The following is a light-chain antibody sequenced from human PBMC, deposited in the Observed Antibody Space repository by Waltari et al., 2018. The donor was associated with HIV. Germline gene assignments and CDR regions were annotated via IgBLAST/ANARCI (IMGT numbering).Light chain of an antibody. CDR2: GAT. V-gene: IGKV3-15*01. CDR1: QSVSSN. CDR3: QHYNNWPLLT. J-gene: IGKJ4*02. Sequence: EIVMTQSPATLSVSPGERATLPCRASQSVSSNLAWYQQKPGQAPRLLIYGATTRATGTPARCSGSGSGTEFTLTISSLQSEDFAVYYCQHYNNWPLLTFGGGTKVEIK.